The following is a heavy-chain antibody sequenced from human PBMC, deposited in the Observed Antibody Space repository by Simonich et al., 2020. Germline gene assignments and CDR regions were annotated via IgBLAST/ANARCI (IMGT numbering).Heavy chain of an antibody. Sequence: GGGLVQPGGSLRLSCAASGFTFSSYAMSWVRQAPGKGLERVSAISGSGGSTYYADSGKGRFTISRDNSKNTLYLQMNSLRAEDTAVYYCAKDLGERITMIVVVIDAFDIWGQGTMVTVSS. CDR3: AKDLGERITMIVVVIDAFDI. CDR1: GFTFSSYA. D-gene: IGHD3-22*01. CDR2: ISGSGGST. J-gene: IGHJ3*02. V-gene: IGHV3-23*01.